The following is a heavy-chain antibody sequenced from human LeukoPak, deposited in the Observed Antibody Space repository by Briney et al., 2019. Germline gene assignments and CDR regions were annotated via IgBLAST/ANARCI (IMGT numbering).Heavy chain of an antibody. Sequence: SETLSLTCTVSGGTISTSSYHWGLIRQPPGKGLEWIGSFHYSGDTYYNPSLKSRVTISGDTSKNQFSLKLSSVTAADTAVYYCASDEYWGQGTLVTVSS. CDR3: ASDEY. CDR1: GGTISTSSYH. V-gene: IGHV4-39*01. CDR2: FHYSGDT. J-gene: IGHJ4*02.